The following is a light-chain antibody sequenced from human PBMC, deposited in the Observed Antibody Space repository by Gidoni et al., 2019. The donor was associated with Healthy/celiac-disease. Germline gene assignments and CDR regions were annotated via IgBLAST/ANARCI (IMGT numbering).Light chain of an antibody. V-gene: IGKV1-8*01. CDR3: QQYYSYPPFT. CDR1: QGISSY. Sequence: AIRMTQSPSSFSASTGDRATITCRASQGISSYLAWYQQKPVKAPKLLIYAASTLQSGVPSRFSGSGSGTDFTLTISCLQSEDFATYYCQQYYSYPPFTFGQGTKLEIK. CDR2: AAS. J-gene: IGKJ2*01.